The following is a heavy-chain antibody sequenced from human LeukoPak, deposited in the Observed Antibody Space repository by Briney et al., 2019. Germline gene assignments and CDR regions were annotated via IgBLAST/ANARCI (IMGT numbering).Heavy chain of an antibody. J-gene: IGHJ5*02. CDR2: IIGNSADI. CDR3: AKGVAAAGTSSWFDP. Sequence: PGGSLRLSCAASGFNFNIYAMNWVRQAPGQGLEWVSLIIGNSADIYYADSVKGRFTISRDNSRSQLYLQMNSLRAGDTAVYYCAKGVAAAGTSSWFDPWGQGTLVTVSS. CDR1: GFNFNIYA. V-gene: IGHV3-23*01. D-gene: IGHD6-13*01.